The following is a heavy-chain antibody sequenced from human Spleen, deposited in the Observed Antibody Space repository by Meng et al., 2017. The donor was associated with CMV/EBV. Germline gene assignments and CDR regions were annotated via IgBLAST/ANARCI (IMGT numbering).Heavy chain of an antibody. Sequence: GGSLRLSCAASGLTFSNYVMHWVRQAPGKGLEWVAVISYDGSNKYYADSVKGRFTISRDNSKNTLYLQMNSLRAEDTAVYYCARDLPWDDILTGYYNSVGMDVWGQGTTVTVSS. V-gene: IGHV3-30-3*01. CDR2: ISYDGSNK. CDR1: GLTFSNYV. CDR3: ARDLPWDDILTGYYNSVGMDV. D-gene: IGHD3-9*01. J-gene: IGHJ6*02.